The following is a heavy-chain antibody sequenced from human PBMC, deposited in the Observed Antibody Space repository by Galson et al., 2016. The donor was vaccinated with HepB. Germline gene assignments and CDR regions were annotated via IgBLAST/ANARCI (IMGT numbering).Heavy chain of an antibody. J-gene: IGHJ4*02. CDR3: ARVRSGTYDF. CDR2: IAPVIGTT. V-gene: IGHV1-69*13. Sequence: SVKVSCKASGGTLSNYAVSWVRQAPGQGPEWMGGIAPVIGTTNYAQRFQGRVTITADGSTNTVYMELRGLRSDGTAVFYCARVRSGTYDFWGQGTLVTVSS. CDR1: GGTLSNYA. D-gene: IGHD1-26*01.